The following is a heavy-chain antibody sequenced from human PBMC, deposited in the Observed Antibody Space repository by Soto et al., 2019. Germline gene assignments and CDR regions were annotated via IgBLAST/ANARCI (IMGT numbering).Heavy chain of an antibody. CDR2: ISWNSGSI. V-gene: IGHV3-9*01. J-gene: IGHJ4*02. Sequence: PGGSLRLSCAASGFTFDDYAIHWVRQAPGKGLEWVSGISWNSGSIGYADSVKGRFTISGDNAKNSLYLQMNSLRAEDTALYYCARLIAAADGYYFDYWGQGTLVTVSS. CDR1: GFTFDDYA. D-gene: IGHD6-13*01. CDR3: ARLIAAADGYYFDY.